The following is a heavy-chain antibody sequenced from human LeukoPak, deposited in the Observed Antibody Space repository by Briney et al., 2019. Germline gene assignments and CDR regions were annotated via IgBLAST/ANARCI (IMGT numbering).Heavy chain of an antibody. CDR1: GFTFNSYG. J-gene: IGHJ4*02. Sequence: GRSLRLSCAASGFTFNSYGMHWVRQAPGKGLEWVAVISYDGSNKYYADSVKGRFTISRDNSKNTLYLQMNSLRAEDTAVYYCAKGPRIAVAGIDYWGQGTLVTVSS. CDR3: AKGPRIAVAGIDY. V-gene: IGHV3-30*18. D-gene: IGHD6-19*01. CDR2: ISYDGSNK.